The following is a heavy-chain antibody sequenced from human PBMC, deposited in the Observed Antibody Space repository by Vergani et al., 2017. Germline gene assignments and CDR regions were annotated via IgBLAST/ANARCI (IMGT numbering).Heavy chain of an antibody. CDR3: ARVGYCTGGSCYFDGKPWFDS. Sequence: EVQLVESGGGLVQPGGSLRLSCTASGFPVTSHYMSWVRQAPGKGLECVSIIYSGGDTDYADSVKGRFIISRDTFKNTVYLQMNSLRTEDAAVYYCARVGYCTGGSCYFDGKPWFDSWGQGTLVSVSS. J-gene: IGHJ5*01. V-gene: IGHV3-66*02. CDR1: GFPVTSHY. CDR2: IYSGGDT. D-gene: IGHD2-15*01.